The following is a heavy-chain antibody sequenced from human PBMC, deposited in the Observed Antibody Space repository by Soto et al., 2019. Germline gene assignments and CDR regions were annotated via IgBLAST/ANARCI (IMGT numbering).Heavy chain of an antibody. D-gene: IGHD5-18*01. CDR1: GYSISSGYY. J-gene: IGHJ4*02. CDR2: IYHSGST. V-gene: IGHV4-38-2*01. Sequence: LSLTCAVSGYSISSGYYWGWIRQPPGKGLEWIGSIYHSGSTYYNPSLKSRVTISVDTSKNQFSLKLSSVTAADTAVYYCARTAMVGVDYWGQGTLVTVSS. CDR3: ARTAMVGVDY.